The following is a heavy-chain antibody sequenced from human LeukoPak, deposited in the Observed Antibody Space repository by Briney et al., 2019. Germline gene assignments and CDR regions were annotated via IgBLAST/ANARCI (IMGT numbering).Heavy chain of an antibody. CDR1: GGTFSSYA. Sequence: ASVKVSCKASGGTFSSYAISWVRQAPGQGLEWMGGIIPIFGTANYAQKFQGRVTITADESTSTAYMELSSLRSEDTAVYYCARIIGYCSSSSCYKVYYSTDVWGQGTTVTVSS. CDR2: IIPIFGTA. V-gene: IGHV1-69*13. D-gene: IGHD2-2*02. CDR3: ARIIGYCSSSSCYKVYYSTDV. J-gene: IGHJ6*02.